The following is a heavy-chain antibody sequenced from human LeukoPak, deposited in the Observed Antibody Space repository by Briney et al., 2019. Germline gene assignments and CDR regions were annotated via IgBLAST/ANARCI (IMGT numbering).Heavy chain of an antibody. J-gene: IGHJ4*02. CDR3: ARDLLNEGNHLDY. D-gene: IGHD4-23*01. V-gene: IGHV4-30-4*01. CDR1: GGSISSGDYY. CDR2: IYYSGST. Sequence: KTSETLSLTCTVSGGSISSGDYYWSWIRQPPGKGLEWIGYIYYSGSTYYNPSLKSRVTISVDTSKNQFSLKLSSVTAADTGVYYCARDLLNEGNHLDYWGQGTLVTVSS.